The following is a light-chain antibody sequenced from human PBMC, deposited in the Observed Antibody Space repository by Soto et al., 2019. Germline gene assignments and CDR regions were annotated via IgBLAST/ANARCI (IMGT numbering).Light chain of an antibody. CDR2: GNS. CDR1: SSNIGAGYD. Sequence: QAVVTQPPSVSGAPGQRVTISCTGSSSNIGAGYDVHWYQQLPRTAPKLLISGNSNRPSGVPDRISGSKSGTSASLAITGLQAEDEADYYCQSYDSSLSGVVFGGGTKLTVL. V-gene: IGLV1-40*01. J-gene: IGLJ2*01. CDR3: QSYDSSLSGVV.